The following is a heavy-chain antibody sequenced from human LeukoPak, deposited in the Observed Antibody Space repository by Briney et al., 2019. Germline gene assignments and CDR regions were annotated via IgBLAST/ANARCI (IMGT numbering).Heavy chain of an antibody. CDR2: FDPEDGET. CDR1: GYTLTELS. Sequence: ASVKVSCKVSGYTLTELSMHWVRQAPGKGLEWMGGFDPEDGETIYAQKFQGRVTMTEDTSTDTAYMELSSLRSEDTAVYYCATEIGPRVPMVRGVIFDYWGQGTLVTVSS. V-gene: IGHV1-24*01. CDR3: ATEIGPRVPMVRGVIFDY. D-gene: IGHD3-10*01. J-gene: IGHJ4*02.